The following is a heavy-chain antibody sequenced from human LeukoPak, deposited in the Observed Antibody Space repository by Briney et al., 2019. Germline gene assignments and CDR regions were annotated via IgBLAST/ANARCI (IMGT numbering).Heavy chain of an antibody. V-gene: IGHV3-30-3*01. D-gene: IGHD1-26*01. J-gene: IGHJ4*02. Sequence: PGGSLRLSCAASGFTFSSYAMHWVRQAPGKGLEWVAVISYDGSNKYYADSVKGRFTISRDNSKNTLYLQMNSLRAEDTAVYYCAREGSEATKAPDFDYWGQGTLVTVSS. CDR2: ISYDGSNK. CDR1: GFTFSSYA. CDR3: AREGSEATKAPDFDY.